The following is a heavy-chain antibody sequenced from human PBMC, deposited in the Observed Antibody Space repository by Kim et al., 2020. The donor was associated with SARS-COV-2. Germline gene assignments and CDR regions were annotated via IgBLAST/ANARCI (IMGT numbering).Heavy chain of an antibody. D-gene: IGHD2-2*01. CDR1: GYTFTSYA. CDR3: ARDSPDPMLGYCSSTSCYGYDY. CDR2: INTNTGNP. Sequence: ASVKVSCKASGYTFTSYAMNWVRQAPGQGLEWMGWINTNTGNPTYAQGFTGRFVFSLDTSVSTAYLQISSLKAEDTAVYYCARDSPDPMLGYCSSTSCYGYDYWGQGTLVTVSS. V-gene: IGHV7-4-1*02. J-gene: IGHJ4*02.